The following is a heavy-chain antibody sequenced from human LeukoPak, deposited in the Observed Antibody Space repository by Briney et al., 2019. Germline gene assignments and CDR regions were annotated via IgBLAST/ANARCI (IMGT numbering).Heavy chain of an antibody. CDR2: MNPNSGNT. CDR1: GYTFTSYD. D-gene: IGHD1-26*01. J-gene: IGHJ6*03. CDR3: ARGRRGGGAVFRLYYYMDV. Sequence: ASVKVSCKASGYTFTSYDINWVRQATGQGLEWMGWMNPNSGNTGYAQKFQGRVTMARNTSISTAYMELSGLRSEDTAVYYCARGRRGGGAVFRLYYYMDVWGKGTTVTVSS. V-gene: IGHV1-8*01.